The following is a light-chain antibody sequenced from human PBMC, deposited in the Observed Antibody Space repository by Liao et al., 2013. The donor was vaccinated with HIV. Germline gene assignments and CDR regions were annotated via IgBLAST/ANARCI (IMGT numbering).Light chain of an antibody. Sequence: SYELTQPPSVSVSPGQTASITCSGDKLGDKYACWYQQKPGQAPVLVLYYDSDRPSGIPERFSGSNSGNTATLTITRVEAGDEADYYCQVWDSSSDQYVFGIGTKVTVL. V-gene: IGLV3-1*01. CDR2: YDS. CDR3: QVWDSSSDQYV. J-gene: IGLJ1*01. CDR1: KLGDKY.